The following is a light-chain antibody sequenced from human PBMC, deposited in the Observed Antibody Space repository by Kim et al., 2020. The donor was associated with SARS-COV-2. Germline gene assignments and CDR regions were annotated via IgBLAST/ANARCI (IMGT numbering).Light chain of an antibody. Sequence: EIVLTQSPGILSLSPGERATLSCRASQRVRSSYLAWYQQKPGQPPRLLIYDTSSRATGIPDRFSGSGSGTDFTLTISRLEPEDFAVYYCQQYGTSPETFGQGTKVDIK. CDR3: QQYGTSPET. CDR2: DTS. CDR1: QRVRSSY. V-gene: IGKV3-20*01. J-gene: IGKJ1*01.